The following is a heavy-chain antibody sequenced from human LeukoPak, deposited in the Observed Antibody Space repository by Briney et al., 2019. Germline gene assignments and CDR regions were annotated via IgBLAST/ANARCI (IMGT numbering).Heavy chain of an antibody. CDR3: ARGLAGYPFDY. CDR2: IYYSGST. V-gene: IGHV4-39*07. J-gene: IGHJ4*02. D-gene: IGHD3-9*01. CDR1: GGSISSSSYY. Sequence: NTSETLSLTCTVSGGSISSSSYYWGWIRQPPGKGLEWIGSIYYSGSTYYNPSLKSRVTMSVDTSKNQFSLKLSSVTAADTAVYYCARGLAGYPFDYWGQGTLVTVSS.